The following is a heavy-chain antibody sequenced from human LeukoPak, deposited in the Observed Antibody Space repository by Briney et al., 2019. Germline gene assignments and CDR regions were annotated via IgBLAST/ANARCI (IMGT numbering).Heavy chain of an antibody. V-gene: IGHV3-21*01. CDR1: GFTFSSYS. CDR3: ARGVGVQLWFSHDY. D-gene: IGHD5-18*01. Sequence: GGSLRLSCAASGFTFSSYSMNWVRQAPGKGLEWVSSISSSSSYIYYADSVKGRFTISRDNAKNSLYLQMNSLRAEDTAVYYCARGVGVQLWFSHDYWGQGTLVTVSS. CDR2: ISSSSSYI. J-gene: IGHJ4*02.